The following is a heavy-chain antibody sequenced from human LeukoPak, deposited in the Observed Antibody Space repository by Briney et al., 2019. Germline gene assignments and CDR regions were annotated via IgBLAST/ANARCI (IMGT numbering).Heavy chain of an antibody. D-gene: IGHD2-2*01. V-gene: IGHV4-34*01. Sequence: SETLSLTCAVYGGSFSGYYWSWIRQPPGKGLEWIGEINHSGSTNYNPSLKSRVTISVDTSKNQFSLKLSSGTAADTAVYYCVRDAGYCSSTSCYNWFDPWGQGTLVTVSS. CDR1: GGSFSGYY. J-gene: IGHJ5*02. CDR3: VRDAGYCSSTSCYNWFDP. CDR2: INHSGST.